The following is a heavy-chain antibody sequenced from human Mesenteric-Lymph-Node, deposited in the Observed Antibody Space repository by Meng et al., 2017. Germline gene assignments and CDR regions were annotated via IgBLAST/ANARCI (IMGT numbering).Heavy chain of an antibody. CDR3: ARSILTGYSPYYFDY. V-gene: IGHV4-61*02. J-gene: IGHJ4*02. Sequence: LRLSCTVSGGSISSGSYYWSWIRQPAGKGLEWIGRIYTSGSTNYNPSLKSRVTISVDTSKNQFSLKLSSVTAADTAVYYCARSILTGYSPYYFDYWGQGTLVTVSS. CDR1: GGSISSGSYY. CDR2: IYTSGST. D-gene: IGHD3-9*01.